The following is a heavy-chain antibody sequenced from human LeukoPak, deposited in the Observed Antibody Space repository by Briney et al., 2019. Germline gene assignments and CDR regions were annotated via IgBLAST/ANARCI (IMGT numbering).Heavy chain of an antibody. CDR3: AKDRRGYSQVYDY. CDR2: ISYDENIK. J-gene: IGHJ4*02. CDR1: GFTFSSYA. V-gene: IGHV3-30*04. D-gene: IGHD3-22*01. Sequence: GGSLRLSCAASGFTFSSYAMHWVRQAPGKGLEWVAAISYDENIKNYADSVKGRFTISRDNSKNTLYLQMNSLRAEDTAVYYCAKDRRGYSQVYDYWGQGTLVTVSS.